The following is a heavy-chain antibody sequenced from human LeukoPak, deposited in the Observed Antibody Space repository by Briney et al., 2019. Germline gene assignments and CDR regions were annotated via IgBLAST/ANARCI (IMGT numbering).Heavy chain of an antibody. CDR1: EFTFNLYT. CDR3: ARGEIYYDGSGFDY. V-gene: IGHV3-21*01. D-gene: IGHD3-22*01. Sequence: GGSLRLSCAASEFTFNLYTMNWVRQAPGKGLEWVSSITTSSSYIYYADSVKGRSTISRDNAKNSLYLQMNSLRAEDTAVYYCARGEIYYDGSGFDYWGQGTLVTVSS. CDR2: ITTSSSYI. J-gene: IGHJ4*02.